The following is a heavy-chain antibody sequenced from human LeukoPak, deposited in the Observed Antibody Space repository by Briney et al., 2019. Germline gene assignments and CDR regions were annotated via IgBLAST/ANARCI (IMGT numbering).Heavy chain of an antibody. CDR3: ARAYYYGSGSYYSLDY. J-gene: IGHJ4*02. Sequence: PSETLSLTCTVSGGSISSYYWSWIRQPPGKGLEWIGYIYYSGSTNYNPSLKSRVTISVDTSKNQFSLKLSSVTAADTAVYYCARAYYYGSGSYYSLDYWGQGTLVTVSS. CDR2: IYYSGST. V-gene: IGHV4-59*01. CDR1: GGSISSYY. D-gene: IGHD3-10*01.